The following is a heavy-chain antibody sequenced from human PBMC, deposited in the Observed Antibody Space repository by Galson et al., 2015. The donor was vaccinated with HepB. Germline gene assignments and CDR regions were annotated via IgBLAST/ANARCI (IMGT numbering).Heavy chain of an antibody. CDR2: VKEDGSEK. CDR1: GFTFSSYW. Sequence: SLRLSCAASGFTFSSYWLSWVRQAPGKGLECVANVKEDGSEKYFVDSVKGRFTISRDNARNPLYLQMNSLRAEDTAVYYCARVRGDLYDPRTYYFDYWGQGTLVTVSS. D-gene: IGHD3-10*01. CDR3: ARVRGDLYDPRTYYFDY. V-gene: IGHV3-7*03. J-gene: IGHJ4*02.